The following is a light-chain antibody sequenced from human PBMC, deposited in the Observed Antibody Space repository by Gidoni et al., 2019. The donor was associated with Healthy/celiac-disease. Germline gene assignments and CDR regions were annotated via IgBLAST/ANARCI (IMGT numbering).Light chain of an antibody. CDR2: GAS. Sequence: EIVMPHSPATLSVSPGERATLSCRASQSVSSNLAWYQQKPGQAPRLLIYGASTRATGIPARFSGSGSGTEFTLTISSLQSEDFAVYCCQQYNNWPPGTFGQGTKLEIK. J-gene: IGKJ2*01. CDR3: QQYNNWPPGT. CDR1: QSVSSN. V-gene: IGKV3-15*01.